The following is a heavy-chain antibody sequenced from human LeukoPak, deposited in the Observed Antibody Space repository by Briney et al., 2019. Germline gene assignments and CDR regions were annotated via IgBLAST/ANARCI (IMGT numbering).Heavy chain of an antibody. D-gene: IGHD3-16*01. Sequence: SQTLSLTCTVSGGSISSGSYYWSWIRQPAGKGLEWIGRIYTSGSTNYNPSLKSRVTISVDTSKNQFSLKLSSVTAADTAVYYCASESVQGYPFGDVWGKGTTVTVSS. CDR1: GGSISSGSYY. J-gene: IGHJ6*04. V-gene: IGHV4-61*02. CDR2: IYTSGST. CDR3: ASESVQGYPFGDV.